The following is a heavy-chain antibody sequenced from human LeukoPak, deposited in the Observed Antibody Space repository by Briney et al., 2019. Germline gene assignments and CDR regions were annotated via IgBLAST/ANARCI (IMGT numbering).Heavy chain of an antibody. V-gene: IGHV5-51*01. Sequence: RGESLKISCKGSGYSFTNYWIGWVRQMPGKGLEWMGIIYPGDSHTRYSPSFQGQVTISADKSISTAYLQWSTLKASDTAIYYCARVAASGNYSPYYFHRMDVWGQGTTVTVSS. CDR2: IYPGDSHT. CDR3: ARVAASGNYSPYYFHRMDV. D-gene: IGHD1-26*01. J-gene: IGHJ6*02. CDR1: GYSFTNYW.